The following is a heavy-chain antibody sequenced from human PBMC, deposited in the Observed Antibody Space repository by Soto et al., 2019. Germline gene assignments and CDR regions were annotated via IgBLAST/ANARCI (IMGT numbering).Heavy chain of an antibody. CDR2: IRVGGGDT. Sequence: EVRLLESGGGLAQPGGSRRLSCAASGYTFSSSAMNWVRQAPGKGLEWVSSIRVGGGDTFYADSVRGRFTVSRDISRNTLYLQINSLRAEDTAIYYCAKCSVGTVRTSGWCNWFDPWGLGTLVTVSS. V-gene: IGHV3-23*01. CDR3: AKCSVGTVRTSGWCNWFDP. CDR1: GYTFSSSA. J-gene: IGHJ5*02. D-gene: IGHD6-19*01.